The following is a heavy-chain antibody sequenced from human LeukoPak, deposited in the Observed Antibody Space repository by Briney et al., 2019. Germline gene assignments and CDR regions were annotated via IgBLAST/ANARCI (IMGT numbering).Heavy chain of an antibody. CDR3: AKGITVSGPTPPYYYYYMDV. Sequence: GGSVRLSWAACGLNFSSYAMSWVRQAPGKGLEWVSAISGSGGGTYYADSVKGRFTISRDNSKNRLYLQMDSLRAENTAVYYCAKGITVSGPTPPYYYYYMDVWGKGTTVTVSS. J-gene: IGHJ6*03. V-gene: IGHV3-23*01. CDR2: ISGSGGGT. CDR1: GLNFSSYA. D-gene: IGHD4-17*01.